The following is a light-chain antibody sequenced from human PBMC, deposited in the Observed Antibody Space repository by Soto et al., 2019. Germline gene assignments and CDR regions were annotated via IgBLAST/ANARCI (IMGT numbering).Light chain of an antibody. CDR3: QQRSNWPIT. CDR2: DAS. CDR1: QSVSSSS. J-gene: IGKJ5*01. Sequence: EIVLTQSPGTLSFSPGERATLSCRASQSVSSSSLAWYQQKRGQAPRLLIHDASSRATGIPDRFSGSGSGTDFTLTISSLEPEDFAVYYCQQRSNWPITFGQGTRLGIK. V-gene: IGKV3D-20*02.